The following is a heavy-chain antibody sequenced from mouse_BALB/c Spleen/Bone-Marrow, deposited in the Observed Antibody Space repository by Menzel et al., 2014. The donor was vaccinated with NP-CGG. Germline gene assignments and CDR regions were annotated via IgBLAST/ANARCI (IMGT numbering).Heavy chain of an antibody. D-gene: IGHD1-1*01. J-gene: IGHJ1*01. Sequence: SGAELVKPGASVKLSCKASGYTFTRYYMYWIKQRPGQGLEWIGEINLSNGGTHFNEKFKSKATLTVDKSSSIAYMQLSSLTSEDSAVYYCTRSNYGYWYFDVWGAGTTVTVSS. CDR3: TRSNYGYWYFDV. V-gene: IGHV1S81*02. CDR1: GYTFTRYY. CDR2: INLSNGGT.